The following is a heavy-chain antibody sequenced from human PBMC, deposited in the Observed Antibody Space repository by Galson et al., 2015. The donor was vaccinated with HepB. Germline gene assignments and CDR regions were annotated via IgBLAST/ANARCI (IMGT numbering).Heavy chain of an antibody. V-gene: IGHV3-74*01. D-gene: IGHD6-19*01. CDR3: ARDSYSSADT. CDR1: GLPFSDNW. Sequence: SLRLSCAVSGLPFSDNWLHWIRQAPGKGLEWVSRINNDGSWTSYANSVRGRSITSRDDSRSTVYLEMTSVRPDDTATYFCARDSYSSADTWGQGTLVIVS. J-gene: IGHJ5*02. CDR2: INNDGSWT.